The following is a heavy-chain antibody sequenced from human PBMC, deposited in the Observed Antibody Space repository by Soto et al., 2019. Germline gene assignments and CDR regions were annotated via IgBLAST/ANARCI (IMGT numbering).Heavy chain of an antibody. J-gene: IGHJ4*02. D-gene: IGHD3-16*02. CDR3: ATARYVWGSYREPYFDY. Sequence: ASVKXSCKVSGYTLTELSMHWVRQAPGKGLEWMGGFDPEDGETIYAQKFQGRVTMTEDTSTDTAYMELSSLRSEDTAVYYCATARYVWGSYREPYFDYWGQGTLVTVSS. CDR1: GYTLTELS. CDR2: FDPEDGET. V-gene: IGHV1-24*01.